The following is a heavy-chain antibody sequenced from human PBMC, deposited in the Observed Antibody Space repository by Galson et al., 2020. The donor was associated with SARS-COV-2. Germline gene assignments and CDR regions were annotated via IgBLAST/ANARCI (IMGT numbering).Heavy chain of an antibody. Sequence: SQTLSLTCAVYGGSFSGYSWTWIRLPPGKGLEWIGEVNVGGNTNYSPSLRSRVTISVDPSTNQFSLKLRSVTAADTALYYCARGHRGVVPSPVLGLGPFYSYYYMDVWARGTTVTVSS. V-gene: IGHV4-34*01. CDR2: VNVGGNT. J-gene: IGHJ6*03. D-gene: IGHD3-10*01. CDR3: ARGHRGVVPSPVLGLGPFYSYYYMDV. CDR1: GGSFSGYS.